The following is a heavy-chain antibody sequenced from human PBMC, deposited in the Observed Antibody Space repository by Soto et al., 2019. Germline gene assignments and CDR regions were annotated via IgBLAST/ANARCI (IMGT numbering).Heavy chain of an antibody. V-gene: IGHV3-30*18. CDR2: ISYDGSNK. CDR1: GFTFSSYG. D-gene: IGHD2-2*01. Sequence: PGGSLRLSCAASGFTFSSYGMHWVRQAPGKGLEWVAVISYDGSNKYYADPVKGRFTISRDNSKNTLYLQMNSLRAEDTAVYYCAKDWYAEYYFDYWGQGTLVTVSS. J-gene: IGHJ4*02. CDR3: AKDWYAEYYFDY.